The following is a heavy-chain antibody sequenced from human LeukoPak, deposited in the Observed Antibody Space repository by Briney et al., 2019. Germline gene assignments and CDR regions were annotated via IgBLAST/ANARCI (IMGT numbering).Heavy chain of an antibody. J-gene: IGHJ4*02. V-gene: IGHV1-2*02. CDR3: ARDLDSSGLLDY. CDR2: INPNSGGT. CDR1: GYTFTSYY. D-gene: IGHD6-19*01. Sequence: GASVKVSCKASGYTFTSYYMHWVRLAPGQGLEWMGWINPNSGGTNYAQKFQGRVTMTRDTSISTAYMELSRLRSDDTAVYYCARDLDSSGLLDYWGQGTLVTVSS.